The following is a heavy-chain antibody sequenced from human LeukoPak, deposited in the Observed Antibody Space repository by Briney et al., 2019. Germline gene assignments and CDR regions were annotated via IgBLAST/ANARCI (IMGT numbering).Heavy chain of an antibody. CDR2: INPSGGST. CDR1: GYTFTSYY. CDR3: ARDTSPIAAAGTDYFDY. V-gene: IGHV1-46*01. J-gene: IGHJ4*02. D-gene: IGHD6-13*01. Sequence: ASVKVSCKASGYTFTSYYMHWVRQAPGQGLEWMGIINPSGGSTSYAQKFQGRVTMTRDTSTSTVYMELSSLRSEDTAVCYCARDTSPIAAAGTDYFDYWGQGTLVTVSS.